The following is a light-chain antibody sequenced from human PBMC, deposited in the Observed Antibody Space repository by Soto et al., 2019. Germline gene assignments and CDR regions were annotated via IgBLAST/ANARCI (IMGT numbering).Light chain of an antibody. CDR3: TSETYTNTLYV. CDR2: EVS. CDR1: SSDVGGYNY. Sequence: QSVLTQPPSASGSPGQSVTISCTVTSSDVGGYNYVSWYQQHPGKAPKLMIYEVSKRPSGVPDRFSGSKSGNTASLTVSGLQAVDDVNYSATSETYTNTLYV. J-gene: IGLJ1*01. V-gene: IGLV2-8*01.